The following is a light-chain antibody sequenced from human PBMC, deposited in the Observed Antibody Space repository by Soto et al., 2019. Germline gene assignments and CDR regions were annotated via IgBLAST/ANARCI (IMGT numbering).Light chain of an antibody. V-gene: IGLV1-47*01. J-gene: IGLJ2*01. CDR1: SSNIGSNY. CDR3: SAWDDSLSVV. CDR2: RNN. Sequence: QSVLTQPPSASGTPGQRVTISCSGSSSNIGSNYVYWYQQLPGTAPKLLIYRNNQRPSGVPDRFSDYKSGTSASLAISGLSSEDEYDYYCSAWDDSLSVVFGGGTKLTVL.